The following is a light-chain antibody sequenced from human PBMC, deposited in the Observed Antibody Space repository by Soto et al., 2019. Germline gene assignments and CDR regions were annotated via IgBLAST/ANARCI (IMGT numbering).Light chain of an antibody. J-gene: IGKJ1*01. CDR3: QQYGSSVWT. Sequence: EIVLTQSPGTLSLSPGERATLPCRASQSVTSSYLAWYQQKPGQAPRLLIYGASSRATDIPDRFSGSGSGTDFTLTISRLEPEDFAVYYCQQYGSSVWTFGQGTKVDI. CDR1: QSVTSSY. V-gene: IGKV3-20*01. CDR2: GAS.